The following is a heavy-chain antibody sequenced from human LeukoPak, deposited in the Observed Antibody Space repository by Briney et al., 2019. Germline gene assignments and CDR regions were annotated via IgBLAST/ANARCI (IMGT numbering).Heavy chain of an antibody. Sequence: TETLSLTCTVSGGSISSYYWSWIRQPAGEGLEWIGRIYSSGSTNYNPSLKSRVTMSVDTSRNRFSLKLTSVTAADTGVYYCARMYSGTYGGIDYWGQGSLVTVSS. D-gene: IGHD1-26*01. CDR3: ARMYSGTYGGIDY. J-gene: IGHJ4*02. V-gene: IGHV4-4*07. CDR1: GGSISSYY. CDR2: IYSSGST.